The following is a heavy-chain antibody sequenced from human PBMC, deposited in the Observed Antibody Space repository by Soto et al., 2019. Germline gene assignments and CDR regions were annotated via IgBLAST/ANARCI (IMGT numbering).Heavy chain of an antibody. CDR2: IYYSGST. CDR1: GGSISSYY. D-gene: IGHD4-4*01. V-gene: IGHV4-59*01. J-gene: IGHJ6*02. Sequence: SETLSLTCPVSGGSISSYYWSWIRQPPGKGLEWIGYIYYSGSTNYNPSLKSRVTISVDTSKNQFSLKLSSVTAADTAVYYCARMTVTKNYYYYYGMDVWGQGTTVTVSS. CDR3: ARMTVTKNYYYYYGMDV.